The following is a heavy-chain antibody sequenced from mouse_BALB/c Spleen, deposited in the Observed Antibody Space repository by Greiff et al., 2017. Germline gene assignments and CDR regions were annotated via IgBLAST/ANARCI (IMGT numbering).Heavy chain of an antibody. V-gene: IGHV1-69*02. CDR3: ARGYYGSSSYYFDY. CDR2: IDPSDSYT. D-gene: IGHD1-1*01. Sequence: VQLQQPGAELVKPGASVKLSCKASGYTFTSYWMHWVKQRPGQGLEWIGEIDPSDSYTNYNQKFKGKATLTVDKSSSTAYMQLSSLTSEDSAVYYCARGYYGSSSYYFDYWGQGTTLTVSS. CDR1: GYTFTSYW. J-gene: IGHJ2*01.